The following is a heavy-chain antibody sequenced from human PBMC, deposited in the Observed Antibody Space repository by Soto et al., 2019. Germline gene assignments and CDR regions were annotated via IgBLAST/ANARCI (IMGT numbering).Heavy chain of an antibody. V-gene: IGHV1-69*06. CDR3: ARSMSTGSARPYFYYCRYV. J-gene: IGHJ6*02. Sequence: AAVKLSCKASGGTFSSYAISWVRQAPGQGLEWMGGIIPIFGTANYAQKFQGRVTITADKSTSTAYMELSSLRSEDTAVYYCARSMSTGSARPYFYYCRYVWG. CDR1: GGTFSSYA. D-gene: IGHD6-6*01. CDR2: IIPIFGTA.